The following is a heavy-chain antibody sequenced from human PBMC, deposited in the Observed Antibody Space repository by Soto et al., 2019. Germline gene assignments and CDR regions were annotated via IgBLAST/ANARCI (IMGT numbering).Heavy chain of an antibody. Sequence: SVKVSCKASGGTFSSYAISWVRQAPGQGLEWMGGIIPIFGTANYAQKFQGRVTITADESTSTAYMELSSLRSEDTAVYYCARAPTENYYDSSGYQVLYYFDYWGQGTLVTVSS. V-gene: IGHV1-69*13. CDR2: IIPIFGTA. J-gene: IGHJ4*02. D-gene: IGHD3-22*01. CDR3: ARAPTENYYDSSGYQVLYYFDY. CDR1: GGTFSSYA.